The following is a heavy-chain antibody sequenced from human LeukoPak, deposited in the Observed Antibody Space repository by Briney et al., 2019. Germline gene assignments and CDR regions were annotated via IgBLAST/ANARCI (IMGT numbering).Heavy chain of an antibody. Sequence: ASVKVSCKASGYTFTSYYMHWVRQAPGQGLEWMGIINPSGGSTSYAQKFQGRVTMTRDTSTSTVYMELSSLRSEDTAVYYCARDLGIQLWFKGSAFDIWGQGTTVTVSS. CDR3: ARDLGIQLWFKGSAFDI. CDR2: INPSGGST. J-gene: IGHJ3*02. V-gene: IGHV1-46*01. CDR1: GYTFTSYY. D-gene: IGHD5-18*01.